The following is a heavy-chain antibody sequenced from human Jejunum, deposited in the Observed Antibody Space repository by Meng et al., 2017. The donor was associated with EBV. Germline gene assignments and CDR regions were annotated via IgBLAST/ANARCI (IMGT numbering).Heavy chain of an antibody. CDR1: GFSLTASPVG. CDR3: AHRRDYGGMWDTGCLDY. Sequence: QTTLTESGPTLVTPTQTLTLPCTFAGFSLTASPVGVAWIRQPPGKALEWLAVIYWDDDKRYSPSLRSRVTIAKDTSKNQVVLTMANLDPVDTATYYCAHRRDYGGMWDTGCLDYWGQGILVTVSS. J-gene: IGHJ4*02. CDR2: IYWDDDK. V-gene: IGHV2-5*02. D-gene: IGHD4/OR15-4a*01.